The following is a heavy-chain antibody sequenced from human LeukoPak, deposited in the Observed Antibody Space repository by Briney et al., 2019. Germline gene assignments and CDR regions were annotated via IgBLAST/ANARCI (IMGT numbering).Heavy chain of an antibody. CDR2: ISYDGINK. CDR3: AGNGSTWYSVGK. CDR1: GFTVSSYA. J-gene: IGHJ4*02. V-gene: IGHV3-30-3*01. D-gene: IGHD6-13*01. Sequence: PGGSLRLSCAVSGFTVSSYAMHWVRQAPGKGLEWVTVISYDGINKFYADSVKGRFTISRDNSKSTLYLQMNSLRTEDTAVYYCAGNGSTWYSVGKWGQGTLVTVSS.